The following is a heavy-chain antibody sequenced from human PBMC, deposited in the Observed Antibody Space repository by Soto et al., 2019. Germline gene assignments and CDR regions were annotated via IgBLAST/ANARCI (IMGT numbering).Heavy chain of an antibody. V-gene: IGHV1-69*12. J-gene: IGHJ6*02. CDR3: ASCISTSCYGNYYYGMDV. CDR2: IIPIFGTA. Sequence: QVQLVQSGAEVKKPGSSVKVSCKASGGTFSSYAISWVRQAPGQGREWMGGIIPIFGTANYAQKFQGRVTLTADEATSTAYRELSSLRSEDTAVYSCASCISTSCYGNYYYGMDVWGQGTTVTVSS. CDR1: GGTFSSYA. D-gene: IGHD2-2*01.